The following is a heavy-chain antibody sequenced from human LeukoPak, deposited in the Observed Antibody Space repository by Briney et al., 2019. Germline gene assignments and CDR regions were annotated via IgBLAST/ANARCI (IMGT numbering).Heavy chain of an antibody. Sequence: GASVKVSCKASGYTFTGYYMHWVRQAPGQGLEWMGWINPNSGGTNYAQKFQGRVTMTRDTSISTAYMELSRLRSDDTAVYYCARDPSFSGPRTVFDYWGQGTLVTVSS. CDR3: ARDPSFSGPRTVFDY. V-gene: IGHV1-2*02. D-gene: IGHD1-26*01. CDR1: GYTFTGYY. CDR2: INPNSGGT. J-gene: IGHJ4*02.